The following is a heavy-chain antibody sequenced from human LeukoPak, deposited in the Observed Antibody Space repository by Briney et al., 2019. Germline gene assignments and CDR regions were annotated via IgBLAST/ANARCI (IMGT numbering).Heavy chain of an antibody. CDR3: ASSCTNGVCYREDY. CDR2: INTDGRST. D-gene: IGHD2-8*01. CDR1: GFSFSSHW. Sequence: GGSLRLSCEASGFSFSSHWMHWVRQAPGKGLVWVSRINTDGRSTTYADSVKGRFTISRDNAKNTLYLQMNSLRAEDTAVYYCASSCTNGVCYREDYWGQGTLVTVSS. V-gene: IGHV3-74*01. J-gene: IGHJ4*02.